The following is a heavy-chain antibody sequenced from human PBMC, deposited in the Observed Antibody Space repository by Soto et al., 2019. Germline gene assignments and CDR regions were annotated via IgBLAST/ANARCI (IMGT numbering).Heavy chain of an antibody. J-gene: IGHJ4*02. V-gene: IGHV3-21*01. CDR2: ISSSSSYI. CDR3: ARDLWFGDEYYFDY. Sequence: SLRLSCAASGFTFRSYSMNCVRQAPGKGLEWVSSISSSSSYIYYADSVKGRFTISRDNAKNSLYLQMNSLRAEDTAVYYCARDLWFGDEYYFDYWGQGTLVTVSS. CDR1: GFTFRSYS. D-gene: IGHD3-10*01.